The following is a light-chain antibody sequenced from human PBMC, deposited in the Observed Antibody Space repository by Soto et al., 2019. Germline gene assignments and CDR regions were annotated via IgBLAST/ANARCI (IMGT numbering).Light chain of an antibody. V-gene: IGKV3-20*01. CDR1: QSVRSTY. CDR2: GAS. CDR3: QQYGTSPGT. J-gene: IGKJ2*01. Sequence: EIVLTQSPGTLSLSPGERATLSCRASQSVRSTYLAWYQQKPGQAPRLLIYGASSRATGIPDRFSGSGSVTDFTLTITRLEPEDFAVFYCQQYGTSPGTFGQGTKLEIK.